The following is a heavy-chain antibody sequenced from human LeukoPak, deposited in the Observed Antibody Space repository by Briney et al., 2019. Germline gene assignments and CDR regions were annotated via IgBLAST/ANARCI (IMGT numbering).Heavy chain of an antibody. CDR3: ARESSATVTTGLTDYYFDY. J-gene: IGHJ4*02. D-gene: IGHD4-17*01. Sequence: ASVKVSCKASGYTFTSYGISWVRQALGQGLEWMGWISAYDGNTNYAQKLQGRVTMTTDTSTSTAYMELRSLRSDDTAVYYCARESSATVTTGLTDYYFDYWGQGTLVTVSS. V-gene: IGHV1-18*04. CDR1: GYTFTSYG. CDR2: ISAYDGNT.